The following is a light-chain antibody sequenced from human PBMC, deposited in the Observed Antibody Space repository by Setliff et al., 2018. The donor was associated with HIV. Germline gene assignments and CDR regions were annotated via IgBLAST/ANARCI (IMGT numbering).Light chain of an antibody. CDR2: QDS. CDR1: KLGDRY. J-gene: IGLJ2*01. Sequence: SYELTQPPSVSVSPGQTASATCSGHKLGDRYVSWYQQKPGQSPVLVMYQDSKRPSAIPERFSGSNSGDRATLTISGTQPVDGADYYCQAWDSRTVVLGGGTKVTVL. V-gene: IGLV3-1*01. CDR3: QAWDSRTVV.